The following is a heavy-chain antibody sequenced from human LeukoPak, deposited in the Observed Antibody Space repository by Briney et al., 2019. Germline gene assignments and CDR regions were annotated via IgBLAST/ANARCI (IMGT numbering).Heavy chain of an antibody. CDR3: ASLTRYGAIAH. CDR1: GGSISSYY. V-gene: IGHV4-59*01. CDR2: IYYSGST. D-gene: IGHD4-17*01. J-gene: IGHJ5*02. Sequence: SETLSLTCTVSGGSISSYYWSWIRQPPGKGLEWIGYIYYSGSTNYNPSLKSRVTISVDTSKNQFSLKLSSVTAADTAVYYCASLTRYGAIAHWGQGTLVTVSS.